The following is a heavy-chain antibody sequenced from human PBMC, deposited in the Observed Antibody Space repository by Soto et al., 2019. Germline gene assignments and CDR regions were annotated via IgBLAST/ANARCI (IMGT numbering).Heavy chain of an antibody. CDR3: AKDLSPIAAAGPQLGGSVFDY. V-gene: IGHV3-7*01. D-gene: IGHD6-13*01. Sequence: GGSLRLSCAASGFTFSHYWMSWVRQAPGKGLEWVANIKQDGSEKYYVDSVKGRFTISRDNAKNSLYLQMNSLRVEDTAVYYCAKDLSPIAAAGPQLGGSVFDYWGQGTLVTVSS. CDR1: GFTFSHYW. J-gene: IGHJ4*02. CDR2: IKQDGSEK.